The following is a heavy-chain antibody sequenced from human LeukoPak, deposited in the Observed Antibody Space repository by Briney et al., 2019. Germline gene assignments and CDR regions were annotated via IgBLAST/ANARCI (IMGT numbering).Heavy chain of an antibody. Sequence: GGSLRLSCAAAAFTFNKYGMTWVRQAPGKGLEWVSSLSYSGGSAYYADSVKGRFTISRDNSKNTMYLQMNSLRAEDTAVYYCVRGRSGFDYWGQGTLVTVSS. CDR1: AFTFNKYG. D-gene: IGHD3-22*01. CDR3: VRGRSGFDY. CDR2: LSYSGGSA. V-gene: IGHV3-23*01. J-gene: IGHJ4*02.